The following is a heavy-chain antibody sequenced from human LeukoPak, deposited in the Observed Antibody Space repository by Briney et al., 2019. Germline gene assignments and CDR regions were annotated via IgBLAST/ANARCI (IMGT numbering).Heavy chain of an antibody. CDR2: IKQDGGEK. CDR1: GFTFSGYW. Sequence: GGSLRLSCAASGFTFSGYWMSWLRQAPGKGLEWVANIKQDGGEKYYVDSVKGRFTISRDNAKNSLYLQMNSLRAEDTAVYYCARARPAVADYYYYGMDVWGQGTTVTVSS. J-gene: IGHJ6*02. D-gene: IGHD4-23*01. V-gene: IGHV3-7*01. CDR3: ARARPAVADYYYYGMDV.